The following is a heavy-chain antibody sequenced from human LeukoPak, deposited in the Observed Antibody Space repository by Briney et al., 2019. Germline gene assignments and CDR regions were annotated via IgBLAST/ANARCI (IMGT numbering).Heavy chain of an antibody. J-gene: IGHJ5*02. CDR2: ISSSGSTT. V-gene: IGHV3-11*01. CDR3: ASSYCGGNCLVS. CDR1: GFTFSDYY. Sequence: GGSLRLSCAASGFTFSDYYMSWIRQAPGRGLESVSYISSSGSTTYYTDSVKGRFTISRDNAKSSLYLQMNSLRPEDTAVYYCASSYCGGNCLVSWGQGTLVTVSS. D-gene: IGHD2-21*02.